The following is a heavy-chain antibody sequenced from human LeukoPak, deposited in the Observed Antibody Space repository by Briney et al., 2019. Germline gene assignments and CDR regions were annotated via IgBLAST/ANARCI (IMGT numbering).Heavy chain of an antibody. Sequence: GGSLRLSCAASGFTFSSYAMSWVRQAPGKGLEWVSGISATGKSTNYADSVKGRFTISRDNSKNTLYLQMNSLRAEDTAVYYCAIIAATFDPWGQGTLVTVSS. CDR3: AIIAATFDP. CDR2: ISATGKST. J-gene: IGHJ5*02. CDR1: GFTFSSYA. V-gene: IGHV3-23*01. D-gene: IGHD6-13*01.